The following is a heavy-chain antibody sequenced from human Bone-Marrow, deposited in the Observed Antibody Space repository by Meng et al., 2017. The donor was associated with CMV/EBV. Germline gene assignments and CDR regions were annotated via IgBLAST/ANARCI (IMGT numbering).Heavy chain of an antibody. CDR2: IKQDGSEK. J-gene: IGHJ4*02. CDR1: GYSFTSYW. Sequence: GGSLRLSCKGSGYSFTSYWIGWVRQAPGKGLEWVANIKQDGSEKYYVDSVKGRFTISRDNAKNSLYLQMNSLRAEDTAVYYCARGLIAARLDYWGQGTLVTVS. D-gene: IGHD6-6*01. CDR3: ARGLIAARLDY. V-gene: IGHV3-7*01.